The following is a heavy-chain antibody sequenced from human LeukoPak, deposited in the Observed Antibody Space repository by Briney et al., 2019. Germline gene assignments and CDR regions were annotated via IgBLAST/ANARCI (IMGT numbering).Heavy chain of an antibody. Sequence: GGSLRLSCAASGFIFSSHWMSWVRQAPWKGLEWVANIKQDGSETSYVDSVRGRFTISRDNAKNSLYLQMNSLRAEDTAVYYCARDMLRGVAEIDSWGQGILVTVSS. CDR1: GFIFSSHW. J-gene: IGHJ4*02. CDR3: ARDMLRGVAEIDS. CDR2: IKQDGSET. D-gene: IGHD3-10*01. V-gene: IGHV3-7*05.